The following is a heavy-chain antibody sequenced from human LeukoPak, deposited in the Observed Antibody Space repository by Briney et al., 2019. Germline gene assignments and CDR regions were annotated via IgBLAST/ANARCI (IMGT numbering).Heavy chain of an antibody. CDR3: ARRVITFGGVVVTYVDY. J-gene: IGHJ4*02. CDR1: GYSISGAYY. Sequence: SETLSLTCTVSGYSISGAYYWGWIRQTPGKGLEWIGSINHSGNTYYNPSLKGRVTISVDTSKNQFSLKLSSVTAADTAVCYCARRVITFGGVVVTYVDYWGQGTLVTVSS. D-gene: IGHD3-16*02. V-gene: IGHV4-38-2*02. CDR2: INHSGNT.